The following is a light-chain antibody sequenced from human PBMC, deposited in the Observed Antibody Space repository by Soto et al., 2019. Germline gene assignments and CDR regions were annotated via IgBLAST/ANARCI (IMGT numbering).Light chain of an antibody. J-gene: IGLJ2*01. Sequence: QSALTQPASVSGSPGQSITISCTGTSSDVGGYNYVSWYQQHPGKAPKLMIYDVSNRHSGVSNRFSGSKSCNTASLTISELQAEDEADYYCSSYTSSYTLVFGGGTKVTVL. CDR3: SSYTSSYTLV. V-gene: IGLV2-14*01. CDR1: SSDVGGYNY. CDR2: DVS.